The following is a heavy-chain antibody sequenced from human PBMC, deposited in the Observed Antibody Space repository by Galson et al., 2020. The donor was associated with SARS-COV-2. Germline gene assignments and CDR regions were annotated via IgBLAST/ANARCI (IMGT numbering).Heavy chain of an antibody. Sequence: GGSLRLSCAASGFTFSSYWMHLVRQAPGKGLVWVSRIYSEGSSTSYADSVKGRFTISGDNAKNTLYLQMNSLRAEDTAVYYCAKRHRDSSGCDCWGQGARVTVSS. CDR2: IYSEGSST. CDR1: GFTFSSYW. V-gene: IGHV3-74*01. CDR3: AKRHRDSSGCDC. D-gene: IGHD3-22*01. J-gene: IGHJ4*02.